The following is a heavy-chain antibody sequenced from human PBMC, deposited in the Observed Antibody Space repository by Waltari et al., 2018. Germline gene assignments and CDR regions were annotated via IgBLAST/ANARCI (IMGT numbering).Heavy chain of an antibody. V-gene: IGHV3-49*04. CDR1: GFTFGDYA. CDR3: AREGYLGGAFDI. Sequence: EVQLVESGGGLVQPGRSLRLSCTASGFTFGDYAMSWVRQAPGKGLEWGGFIRSKAYGGTTEYAASVKGRFTISRDDSKSIAYLQMNSLKTEDTAVYYCAREGYLGGAFDIWGQGTMVTVSS. CDR2: IRSKAYGGTT. J-gene: IGHJ3*02. D-gene: IGHD1-26*01.